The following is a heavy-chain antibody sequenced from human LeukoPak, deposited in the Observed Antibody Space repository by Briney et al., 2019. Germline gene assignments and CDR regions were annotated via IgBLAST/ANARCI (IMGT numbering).Heavy chain of an antibody. V-gene: IGHV1-18*01. J-gene: IGHJ3*02. CDR1: GYTFTSYG. Sequence: ASVKVSCKASGYTFTSYGISWVRQAPGQGLEWMGWISACNGNTNYAQKLQGRVTMTTDTSTSTAYMELRSLRSDDTAVYYCARDQVALGSGWENAFDIWGQGTMVTVSS. CDR2: ISACNGNT. D-gene: IGHD6-19*01. CDR3: ARDQVALGSGWENAFDI.